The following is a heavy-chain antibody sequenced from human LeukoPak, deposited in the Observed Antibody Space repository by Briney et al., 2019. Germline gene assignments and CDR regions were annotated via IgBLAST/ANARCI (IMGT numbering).Heavy chain of an antibody. CDR3: ARGGVGNIMGFFDY. J-gene: IGHJ4*02. CDR1: GFTFSNYW. Sequence: QPGGSLRLSCAASGFTFSNYWMSWVRQAPGKGLEWVAKIKQDGSEKYYVDSVKGRFTISRDNAKNSLYLQMNSLRAEDTAVYYCARGGVGNIMGFFDYWGQGTLVTVSS. CDR2: IKQDGSEK. V-gene: IGHV3-7*02. D-gene: IGHD3-16*01.